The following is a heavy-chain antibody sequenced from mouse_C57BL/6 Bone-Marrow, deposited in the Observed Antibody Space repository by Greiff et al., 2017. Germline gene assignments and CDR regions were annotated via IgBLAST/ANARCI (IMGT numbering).Heavy chain of an antibody. J-gene: IGHJ4*01. CDR1: GFTFSSYA. Sequence: DVLLVESGEGLVKPGGSLKLSCAASGFTFSSYAMSWVRQTPEKRLEWVAYISSGGDYIYYADTVKGRFTISRDNARNTLYLQMSSLKSEDTAMYYGTRASRYYGSRTYAMDYWGQGTSVTVSS. D-gene: IGHD1-1*01. CDR2: ISSGGDYI. CDR3: TRASRYYGSRTYAMDY. V-gene: IGHV5-9-1*02.